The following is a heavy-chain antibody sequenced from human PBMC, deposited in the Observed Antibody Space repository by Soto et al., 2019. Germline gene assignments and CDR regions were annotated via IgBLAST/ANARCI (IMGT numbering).Heavy chain of an antibody. CDR3: ARVADQDWFEP. CDR2: IYYSGST. J-gene: IGHJ5*02. Sequence: SETLSLTCTFSVGSISSGGYYCSWIRQHPWKGLEWIGYIYYSGSTYYNPSLKSRVTISVDTSKNQFSLKLSSVTAADTAVYYCARVADQDWFEPWGQGTLVSVSS. V-gene: IGHV4-31*03. CDR1: VGSISSGGYY.